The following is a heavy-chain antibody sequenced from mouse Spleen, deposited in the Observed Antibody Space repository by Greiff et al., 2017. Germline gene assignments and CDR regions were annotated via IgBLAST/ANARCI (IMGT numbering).Heavy chain of an antibody. CDR3: ASSNWDFYYFDY. V-gene: IGHV7-3*01. J-gene: IGHJ2*01. CDR2: IRNKANGYTT. Sequence: EVQLVESGGGLVQPGGSLSLSCAASGFTFTDYYMSWVRQPPGKALEWLGFIRNKANGYTTEYSASVKGRFTISRDNSQSILYLQMNALRAEDSATYYCASSNWDFYYFDYWGQGTTLTVSS. CDR1: GFTFTDYY. D-gene: IGHD4-1*01.